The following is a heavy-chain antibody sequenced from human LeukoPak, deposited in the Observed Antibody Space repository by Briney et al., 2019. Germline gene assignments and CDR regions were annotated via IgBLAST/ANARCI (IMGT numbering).Heavy chain of an antibody. CDR1: GGSISSYY. V-gene: IGHV4-4*09. Sequence: PSETLSLTCTVSGGSISSYYWSWIRQPPGKGLEWIGYTYTSGSTNYNPSLKSRVTISVDTSKNQFSLKLSSVTAADTAVYYCARRVQWLAYNWFDPWGQGTLVTVSS. CDR2: TYTSGST. J-gene: IGHJ5*02. CDR3: ARRVQWLAYNWFDP. D-gene: IGHD6-19*01.